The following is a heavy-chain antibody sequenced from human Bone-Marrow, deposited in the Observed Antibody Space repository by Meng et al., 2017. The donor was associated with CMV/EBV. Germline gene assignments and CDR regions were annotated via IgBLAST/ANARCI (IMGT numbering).Heavy chain of an antibody. CDR3: AGSAASAPGSRSHPWFDP. CDR1: SNRNYD. Sequence: SNRNYDWSWSRQPPEMGLEEIGYSYYTGNTVYDNSVKSRVTISVDTSKNQCSLKLTAVTAADTAVYYWAGSAASAPGSRSHPWFDPWGQGILVTVS. CDR2: SYYTGNT. J-gene: IGHJ5*02. D-gene: IGHD6-25*01. V-gene: IGHV4-59*01.